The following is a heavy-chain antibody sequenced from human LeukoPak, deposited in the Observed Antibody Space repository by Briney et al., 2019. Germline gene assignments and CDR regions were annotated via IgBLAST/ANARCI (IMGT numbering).Heavy chain of an antibody. J-gene: IGHJ4*02. D-gene: IGHD6-19*01. CDR3: AKDRSIAVAGTIDY. Sequence: GGSLRLSCAASGFTFSSYAMSWVRQAPGKGLEWVSAISGSGGSTYYADSVKGRFTISRDNSKNTQYLQMNSLRAEDTAVYYCAKDRSIAVAGTIDYWGQGTLVTVSS. CDR2: ISGSGGST. V-gene: IGHV3-23*01. CDR1: GFTFSSYA.